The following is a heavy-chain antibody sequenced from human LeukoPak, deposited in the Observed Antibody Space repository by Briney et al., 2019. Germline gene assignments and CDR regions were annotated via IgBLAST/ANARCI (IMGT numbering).Heavy chain of an antibody. CDR1: GYSFTGYY. CDR2: INPDTGGT. CDR3: ARAGADVEWLLHHYFDY. V-gene: IGHV1-2*02. D-gene: IGHD6-19*01. Sequence: GASVKVSCKASGYSFTGYYIHWMRQAPGQGLEWMAWINPDTGGTDYAQRFQGRVTMTRDTSINTAYMDMRRLRSDDTAVYFCARAGADVEWLLHHYFDYWGQGTLVTVSS. J-gene: IGHJ4*02.